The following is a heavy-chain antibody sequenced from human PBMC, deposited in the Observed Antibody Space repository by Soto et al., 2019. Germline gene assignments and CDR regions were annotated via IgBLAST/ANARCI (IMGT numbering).Heavy chain of an antibody. CDR2: IIPIFGTA. V-gene: IGHV1-69*13. CDR3: GRDSWVVAARGTDYYYCGMDV. D-gene: IGHD2-15*01. J-gene: IGHJ6*02. CDR1: GGTFSSYA. Sequence: SVKISCKPSGGTFSSYAISWVRQAPGQGLEWMGGIIPIFGTANYAQKFQGRVTITADESTSTAYMELSSLRSEETAVYYCGRDSWVVAARGTDYYYCGMDVWGQGPTVTAP.